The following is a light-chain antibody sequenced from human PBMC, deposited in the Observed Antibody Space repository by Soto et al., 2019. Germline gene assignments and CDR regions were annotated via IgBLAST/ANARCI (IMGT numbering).Light chain of an antibody. J-gene: IGKJ1*01. CDR1: QSISSW. Sequence: DIQMTQSPSTLSASVGDRVTINCRASQSISSWLAWYQQKPGKAPKLLIYKASSLESGVPSRFSGSGSGTDFTLTISSLQPDDFATYYCQQYSSYVTFDQGTKVEIK. V-gene: IGKV1-5*03. CDR3: QQYSSYVT. CDR2: KAS.